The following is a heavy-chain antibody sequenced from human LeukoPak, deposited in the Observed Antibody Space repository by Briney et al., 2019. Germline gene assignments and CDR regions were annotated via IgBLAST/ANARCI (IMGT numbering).Heavy chain of an antibody. J-gene: IGHJ4*02. Sequence: GGSLRLSCAASGFTFSSYGMHWVRQAPGKGLEWVAVISYDGSNKYYADSVKGRFTISRDNSKNTLYLQMNSLRGEDTAVYYCARETEAFDYWGQGTLVTVSS. CDR2: ISYDGSNK. CDR3: ARETEAFDY. CDR1: GFTFSSYG. V-gene: IGHV3-30*03.